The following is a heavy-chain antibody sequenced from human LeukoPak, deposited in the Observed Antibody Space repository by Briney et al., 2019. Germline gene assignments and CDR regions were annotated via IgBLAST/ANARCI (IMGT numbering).Heavy chain of an antibody. J-gene: IGHJ4*02. Sequence: SETLSLTCTVSGGSISSYYWSWIRQPPGKGLEWIGYIYYSGSTNYNPSLKSRVTISVDTSKNQFSLKLSSVTAADTAVYYCARRYSSSWAIDYWGQGTLVTVSS. V-gene: IGHV4-59*01. CDR1: GGSISSYY. CDR3: ARRYSSSWAIDY. D-gene: IGHD6-13*01. CDR2: IYYSGST.